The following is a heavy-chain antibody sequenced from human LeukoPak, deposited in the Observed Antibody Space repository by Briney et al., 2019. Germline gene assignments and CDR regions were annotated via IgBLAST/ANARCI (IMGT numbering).Heavy chain of an antibody. Sequence: GGSLRLSCAASGFTFSSYGMHWVRQAPGKGLEWVAFIRYDGSNKYYADSVKGRFTISRDNAKNSLYLQMNSLRAEDTAVYYCARGPTMKMDVWGKGTTVTVSS. J-gene: IGHJ6*04. CDR1: GFTFSSYG. CDR2: IRYDGSNK. V-gene: IGHV3-30*02. CDR3: ARGPTMKMDV. D-gene: IGHD3-22*01.